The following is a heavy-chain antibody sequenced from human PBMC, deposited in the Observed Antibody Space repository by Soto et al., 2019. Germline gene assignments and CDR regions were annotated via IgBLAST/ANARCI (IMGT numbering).Heavy chain of an antibody. D-gene: IGHD4-17*01. CDR3: ARSPRNYGGTSGYYGMDV. J-gene: IGHJ6*02. V-gene: IGHV1-69*12. CDR2: IIPIFGTA. Sequence: QVQLVQSGAEVKKPGSSVKVSCKASGGTFSSYAISWVRQAPGQGLEWMGGIIPIFGTANYAQKFQGRVTITADEATSTAYTELSSLRSEDTAVYYCARSPRNYGGTSGYYGMDVWGQGTTVTVSS. CDR1: GGTFSSYA.